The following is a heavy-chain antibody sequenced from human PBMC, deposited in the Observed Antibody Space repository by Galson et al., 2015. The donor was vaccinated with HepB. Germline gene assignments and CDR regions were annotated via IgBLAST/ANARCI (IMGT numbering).Heavy chain of an antibody. J-gene: IGHJ3*02. CDR1: GYTLTELS. CDR2: FDPEDGET. D-gene: IGHD3-10*01. V-gene: IGHV1-24*01. Sequence: TVKVSCKVSGYTLTELSMHWVRQAPGKGLEWMGGFDPEDGETIYAQKFQGRVTMTEDTSTDTGYMELSSLRSEDTAVYYCATHQTYYYGSGSYYSDQNASDIWGQGTLLTAS. CDR3: ATHQTYYYGSGSYYSDQNASDI.